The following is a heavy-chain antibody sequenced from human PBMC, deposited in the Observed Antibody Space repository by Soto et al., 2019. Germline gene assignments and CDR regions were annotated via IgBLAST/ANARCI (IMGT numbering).Heavy chain of an antibody. CDR2: ISYDGSNK. Sequence: QVQLVESGGGVVQPGRSLRLSCAASGFTFSSYAMHWVRQAPGKGLEWVAVISYDGSNKYYADSVKGRFTISRDNSKNTLYLQMNSLRAEDTAVYYCVRGYCSGGSCLSPRYFDYWGQGTLVTVSS. V-gene: IGHV3-30-3*01. D-gene: IGHD2-15*01. J-gene: IGHJ4*02. CDR1: GFTFSSYA. CDR3: VRGYCSGGSCLSPRYFDY.